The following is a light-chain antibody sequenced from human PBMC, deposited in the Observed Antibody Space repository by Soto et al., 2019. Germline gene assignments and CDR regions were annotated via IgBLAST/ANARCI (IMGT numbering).Light chain of an antibody. V-gene: IGLV1-44*01. CDR2: SNN. J-gene: IGLJ3*02. CDR1: SSNIGSNT. CDR3: AAWDDSLNGWV. Sequence: QSVLTQPPSASGTPGQRVTISCSGSSSNIGSNTVNWYQQLPGTAPKLLIYSNNQRPSGVPDRFSRSKSGTSASLAISGLQSEDEDDYYCAAWDDSLNGWVFGGGTKLTVL.